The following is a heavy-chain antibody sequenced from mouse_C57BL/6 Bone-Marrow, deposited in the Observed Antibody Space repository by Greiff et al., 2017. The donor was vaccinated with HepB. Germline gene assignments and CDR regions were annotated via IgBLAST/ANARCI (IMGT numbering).Heavy chain of an antibody. V-gene: IGHV14-2*01. CDR2: IDPEDGET. J-gene: IGHJ3*01. CDR3: ARNPAYYSNYDWFAY. Sequence: DVQLQESGAELVKPGASVKLSCTASGFNIKDYYMHWVKQRTEQGLEWIGRIDPEDGETKYAPKFQVQATITADTSSNTAYLQLSSLTSEDTAVYYCARNPAYYSNYDWFAYWGQGTLVTVSA. CDR1: GFNIKDYY. D-gene: IGHD2-5*01.